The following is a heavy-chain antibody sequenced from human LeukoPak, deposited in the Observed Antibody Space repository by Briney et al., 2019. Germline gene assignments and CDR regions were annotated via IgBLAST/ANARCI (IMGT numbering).Heavy chain of an antibody. CDR2: IYHSGST. J-gene: IGHJ4*02. CDR3: ARDFGADH. Sequence: TSETLSLTCTVSGGSISSGGYYWSWIRQPPGKGLEWIGYIYHSGSTYYNPSLKSRVTISVDRSKNQFSLKLSSVTAADTAVYYCARDFGADHWGQGALVTVSS. V-gene: IGHV4-30-2*01. D-gene: IGHD3-10*01. CDR1: GGSISSGGYY.